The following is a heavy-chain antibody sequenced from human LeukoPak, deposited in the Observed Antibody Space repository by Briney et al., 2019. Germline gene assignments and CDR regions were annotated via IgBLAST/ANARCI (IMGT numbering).Heavy chain of an antibody. V-gene: IGHV1-69*05. CDR1: GGTFSSYA. CDR3: ARTIPNNYYDSSGYYGDAFDI. CDR2: IIPIFGTA. Sequence: SVKVSCKASGGTFSSYAISWVRQAPGQGLEWVGGIIPIFGTANYAQKFQGRVTITTGESTSTAYMELSSLRSEDTAVYYCARTIPNNYYDSSGYYGDAFDIWGQGTMVTVSS. D-gene: IGHD3-22*01. J-gene: IGHJ3*02.